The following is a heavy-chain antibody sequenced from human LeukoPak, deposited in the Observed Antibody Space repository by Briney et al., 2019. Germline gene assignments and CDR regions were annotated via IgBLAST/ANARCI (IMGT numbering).Heavy chain of an antibody. CDR3: AREGHYYDSSGYDY. J-gene: IGHJ4*02. D-gene: IGHD3-22*01. CDR2: IYSGGST. CDR1: GFTVSSNY. Sequence: GGSLRLSCAASGFTVSSNYISWVRQAPGKGLEWVSVIYSGGSTYYADSVKGRFTISRDNSKNTLYLQMNSLRAEDTAVYYCAREGHYYDSSGYDYWGQGTLVTVSS. V-gene: IGHV3-66*02.